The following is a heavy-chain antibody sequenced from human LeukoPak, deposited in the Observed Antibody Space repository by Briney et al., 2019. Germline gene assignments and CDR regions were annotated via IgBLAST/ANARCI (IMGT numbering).Heavy chain of an antibody. CDR1: GYSISSGYY. CDR2: IYHSGST. V-gene: IGHV4-38-2*01. J-gene: IGHJ3*02. CDR3: ATVATVVSDDAFDI. D-gene: IGHD4-23*01. Sequence: SETLSLTCAVSGYSISSGYYWGWIRQPPGKGLEGIGSIYHSGSTYYNPSLKMRVTISVDASKNQFSLKLGSEPAADTAVYYCATVATVVSDDAFDIWGQGTMVTVSS.